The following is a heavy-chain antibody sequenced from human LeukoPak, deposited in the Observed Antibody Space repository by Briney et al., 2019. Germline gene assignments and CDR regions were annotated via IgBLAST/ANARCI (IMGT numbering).Heavy chain of an antibody. Sequence: TGGSLRLSCAASGFTVGNNYMNWVRQAPEKGLEWVSLIFSHGETSYADSVKGRFTISRDNSKNTLYLQMNGLRVEDTAVYYCARDPPAVSINTYAWGQGTLVTVSS. CDR1: GFTVGNNY. V-gene: IGHV3-66*01. J-gene: IGHJ4*02. CDR2: IFSHGET. CDR3: ARDPPAVSINTYA. D-gene: IGHD2-8*01.